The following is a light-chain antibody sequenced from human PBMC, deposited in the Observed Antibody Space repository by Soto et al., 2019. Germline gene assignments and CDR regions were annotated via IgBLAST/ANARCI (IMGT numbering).Light chain of an antibody. CDR1: QSVNTY. CDR2: DAS. CDR3: QQRQNWTPLT. V-gene: IGKV3-11*01. J-gene: IGKJ4*01. Sequence: VLTQSPATLSLSPGERATLSCRASQSVNTYLAWYQQRPGQAPRLLIYDASNRAAGIPARFSGSGSEADFTPSISSVEAKDFAVYYCQQRQNWTPLTFGGGSVVEIK.